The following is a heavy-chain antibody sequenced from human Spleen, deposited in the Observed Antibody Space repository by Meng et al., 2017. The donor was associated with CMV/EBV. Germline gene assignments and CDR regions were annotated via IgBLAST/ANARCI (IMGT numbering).Heavy chain of an antibody. V-gene: IGHV5-51*01. D-gene: IGHD1-7*01. Sequence: GESLKISCKGAGYRFNGYWIGWVRQMPGKGLEWMGIIYPGDSDTRYSPSFQGQVTISADKSISTAYLQWSSLKASDTAMYYCARQTGTTPYAFDIWGQGTMVTVSS. J-gene: IGHJ3*02. CDR2: IYPGDSDT. CDR1: GYRFNGYW. CDR3: ARQTGTTPYAFDI.